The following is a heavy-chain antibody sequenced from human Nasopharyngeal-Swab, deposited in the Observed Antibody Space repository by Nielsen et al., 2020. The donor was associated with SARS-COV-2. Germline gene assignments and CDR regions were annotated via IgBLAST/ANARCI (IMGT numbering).Heavy chain of an antibody. J-gene: IGHJ5*02. CDR3: ARERGVVVVAAKVFHPIPARFDP. CDR2: INAGNGNT. Sequence: ASVKVCCKASGYTFTSYAMHWVRKAPGQRLEWMGWINAGNGNTKYSQKFQGRVTITRDTSASTAYMELSSLRSEDTAVYYCARERGVVVVAAKVFHPIPARFDPWGQGTLVTVSS. CDR1: GYTFTSYA. D-gene: IGHD2-15*01. V-gene: IGHV1-3*01.